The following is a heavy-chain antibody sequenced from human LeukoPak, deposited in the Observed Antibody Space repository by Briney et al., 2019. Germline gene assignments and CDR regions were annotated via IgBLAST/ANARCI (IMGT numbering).Heavy chain of an antibody. D-gene: IGHD7-27*01. CDR2: MSPNNGDT. CDR1: GYTFTSYD. CDR3: ARGPPNWGYDY. V-gene: IGHV1-8*01. Sequence: ASVKVSCKASGYTFTSYDFNWVRQATGQRPEWMGWMSPNNGDTGYAQKFQDRVTMTRNTSISTAYMELSSLRSDDTAVYYCARGPPNWGYDYWGPGTLVTVSS. J-gene: IGHJ4*02.